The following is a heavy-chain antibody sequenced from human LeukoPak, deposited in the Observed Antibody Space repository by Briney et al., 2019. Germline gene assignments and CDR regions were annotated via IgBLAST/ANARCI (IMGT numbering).Heavy chain of an antibody. V-gene: IGHV3-15*01. D-gene: IGHD1-26*01. CDR1: GFTFNHAW. Sequence: GGSLRLSCAASGFTFNHAWMSWVRQAPGKGLEWVGRIKSKTNGGTTDYAAPVKGRFTISRDVSKNTLYLQMNSLKTEDTAVYYCTWVGARYYFDYWGQGTLVTVSS. CDR2: IKSKTNGGTT. CDR3: TWVGARYYFDY. J-gene: IGHJ4*02.